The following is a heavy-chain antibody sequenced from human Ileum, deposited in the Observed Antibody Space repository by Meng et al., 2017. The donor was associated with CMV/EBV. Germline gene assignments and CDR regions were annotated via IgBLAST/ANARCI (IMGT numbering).Heavy chain of an antibody. CDR1: GFTFSDSN. V-gene: IGHV3-73*01. CDR2: IRTKPNNYAT. D-gene: IGHD3-16*01. J-gene: IGHJ4*02. CDR3: ARFEWRPSMID. Sequence: CAASGFTFSDSNIHWVRQASGKGPEWLGRIRTKPNNYATAYVASVTGRFTISRDDSKNTAYLQMNSLKTEDTAVYYCARFEWRPSMIDWGQGILVTVSS.